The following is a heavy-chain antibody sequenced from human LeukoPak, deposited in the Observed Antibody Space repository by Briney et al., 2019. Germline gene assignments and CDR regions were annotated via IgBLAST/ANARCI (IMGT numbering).Heavy chain of an antibody. CDR1: GFTFDDYA. J-gene: IGHJ4*02. Sequence: GGSLRLSCAASGFTFDDYAMHWVRQAPGKGLEWVSLISWDGGSTYYADSVKGRFTISRDNSKNSLYLQMNSLRAEDTALYYCASLYSGYDTRVGGYWGQGTLVTVSS. CDR3: ASLYSGYDTRVGGY. V-gene: IGHV3-43D*03. D-gene: IGHD5-12*01. CDR2: ISWDGGST.